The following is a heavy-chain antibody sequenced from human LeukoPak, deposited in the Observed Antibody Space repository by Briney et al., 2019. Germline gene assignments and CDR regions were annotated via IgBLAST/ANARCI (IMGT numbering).Heavy chain of an antibody. V-gene: IGHV1-2*02. CDR3: ARDLTSYYYDSSGYYVDY. Sequence: ASVKVSCKASGYTFTGYYMHWVRQAPGQGLEWMGWINPNSGGTNYAQKLQGRVTMTRDTSISTAYMELSRLRSDDTAVYYCARDLTSYYYDSSGYYVDYWGQGTLVTVSS. CDR2: INPNSGGT. J-gene: IGHJ4*02. D-gene: IGHD3-22*01. CDR1: GYTFTGYY.